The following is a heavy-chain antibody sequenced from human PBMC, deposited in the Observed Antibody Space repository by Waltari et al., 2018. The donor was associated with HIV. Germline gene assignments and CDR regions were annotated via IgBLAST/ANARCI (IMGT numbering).Heavy chain of an antibody. J-gene: IGHJ2*01. V-gene: IGHV3-48*02. Sequence: SGGGSIQPGGSLRLSCVASGFSLSSYSVNWLRQTPGKAVGWVAYMGTTPTARYYEDSVRDRFTVFADKTKQSVYLQISNLQDEDSAVYYCARGLSYFDGKPLPWYLDLWGRAPGSLSPQ. CDR2: MGTTPTAR. CDR3: ARGLSYFDGKPLPWYLDL. CDR1: GFSLSSYS. D-gene: IGHD3-9*01.